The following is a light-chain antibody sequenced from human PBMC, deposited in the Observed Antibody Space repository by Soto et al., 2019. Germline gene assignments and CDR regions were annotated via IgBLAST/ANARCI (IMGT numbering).Light chain of an antibody. CDR1: QSVGNN. Sequence: EIVMTQSPATLSVSPGERATLSCRASQSVGNNLAWYQQRPGQAPRLLIHGASTRASGVPARFSGSGSGTDFTLTISSLQSEDFAVYYCQQYTDSPITFGPGAKVDLK. CDR3: QQYTDSPIT. CDR2: GAS. V-gene: IGKV3-15*01. J-gene: IGKJ3*01.